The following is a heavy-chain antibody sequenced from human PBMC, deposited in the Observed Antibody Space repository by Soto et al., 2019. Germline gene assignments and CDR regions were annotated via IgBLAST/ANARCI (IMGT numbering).Heavy chain of an antibody. CDR3: ARTGGWNDAIDY. J-gene: IGHJ4*02. CDR2: INADNGST. CDR1: GYMFSSYA. D-gene: IGHD1-1*01. V-gene: IGHV1-3*01. Sequence: QVQLVQSGAEVKKPGASVKVSCKASGYMFSSYAMHWARQAPGQSLEWMGWINADNGSTKYSQKFQGRVTISRDTSAMTAYMELSSLRSEDTALYYCARTGGWNDAIDYWGQGTLVTVSS.